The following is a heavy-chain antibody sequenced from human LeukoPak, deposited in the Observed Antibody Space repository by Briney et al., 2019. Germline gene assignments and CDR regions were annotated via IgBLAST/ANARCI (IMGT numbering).Heavy chain of an antibody. CDR1: GFTFSSYA. V-gene: IGHV4-34*01. Sequence: MPGGSLRLSCAASGFTFSSYAMSWIRQPPGKGLEWIGETNHSGSTNYNPSLKSRVTISVDTSKNQFSLKLSSVTAADTAVYYCARDGYSSSMNWFDPWGQGTLVTVSS. CDR3: ARDGYSSSMNWFDP. CDR2: TNHSGST. D-gene: IGHD6-13*01. J-gene: IGHJ5*02.